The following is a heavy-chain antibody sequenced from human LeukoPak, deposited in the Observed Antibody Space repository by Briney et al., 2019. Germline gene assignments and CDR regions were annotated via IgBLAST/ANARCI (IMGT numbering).Heavy chain of an antibody. Sequence: SETLSLTCTVSGGSISSSGYYWGWIRQSPGEGLEWIGNIYYSGITYYNPSLKSRVTISVDTSKNQFSLKLSSVTAADTAVYYCARLHAAPSTNSDYVVWGQGNLVTVSS. V-gene: IGHV4-39*01. D-gene: IGHD4-17*01. CDR1: GGSISSSGYY. CDR2: IYYSGIT. CDR3: ARLHAAPSTNSDYVV. J-gene: IGHJ4*02.